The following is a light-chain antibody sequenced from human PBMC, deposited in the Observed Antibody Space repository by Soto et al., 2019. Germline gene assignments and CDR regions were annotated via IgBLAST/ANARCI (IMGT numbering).Light chain of an antibody. CDR1: SSDVGFYNY. CDR3: SSYTSSTTLGV. J-gene: IGLJ1*01. V-gene: IGLV2-14*01. CDR2: EVS. Sequence: QSALTQPASVSGSPGQSITISCTGTSSDVGFYNYVSWYQQHPGKAPKLMIYEVSYRPSGVSNRFSGSKSGNTASLTISGLQADDEADYYCSSYTSSTTLGVFGTGTKLTVL.